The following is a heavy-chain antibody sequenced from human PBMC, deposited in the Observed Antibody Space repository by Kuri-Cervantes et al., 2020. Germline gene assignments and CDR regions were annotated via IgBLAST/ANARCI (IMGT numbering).Heavy chain of an antibody. CDR2: ISSSGSTI. CDR3: AYSSSWYDHTSFDY. Sequence: GGSLRLSCAASGFTFSDYYMSWIRQAPGKGLEWVSYISSSGSTIYYADSVKGRFTISRDNANNSLYLQMNSLRAEDTAVYYCAYSSSWYDHTSFDYWGQGTMVTVSS. V-gene: IGHV3-11*01. D-gene: IGHD6-13*01. J-gene: IGHJ4*02. CDR1: GFTFSDYY.